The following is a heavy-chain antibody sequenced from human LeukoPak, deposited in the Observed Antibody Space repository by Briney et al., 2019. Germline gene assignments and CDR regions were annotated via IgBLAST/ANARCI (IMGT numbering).Heavy chain of an antibody. V-gene: IGHV7-4-1*02. CDR3: AREPYDGSGYYWPHRGFFDY. Sequence: GASVKVSCKASGYTFTSYAMNWVRQAPGQGLEWMGWINTNTGNPTYARGFTGRFVFSLDTSVSTAYLQISSLKAEDTAVYYCAREPYDGSGYYWPHRGFFDYWGQGTLVTVSS. CDR2: INTNTGNP. CDR1: GYTFTSYA. J-gene: IGHJ4*02. D-gene: IGHD3-22*01.